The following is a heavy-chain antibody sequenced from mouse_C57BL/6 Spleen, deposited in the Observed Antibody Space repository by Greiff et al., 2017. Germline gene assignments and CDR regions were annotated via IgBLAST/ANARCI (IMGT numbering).Heavy chain of an antibody. CDR2: ISSGGDYI. D-gene: IGHD1-1*01. CDR1: GFTFSSYA. Sequence: EVQGVESGEGLVKPGGSLKLSCAASGFTFSSYAMSWVRQTPEKRLEWVAYISSGGDYIYYADTVKGRFTISRDNARNTLYLQMSSLKSEDTAMYYCTRDPLSTVVAEGYWYCDVWGTGTTVTVSS. CDR3: TRDPLSTVVAEGYWYCDV. J-gene: IGHJ1*03. V-gene: IGHV5-9-1*02.